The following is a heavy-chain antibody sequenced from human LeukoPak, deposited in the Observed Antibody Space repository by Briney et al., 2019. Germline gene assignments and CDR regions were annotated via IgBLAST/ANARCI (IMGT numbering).Heavy chain of an antibody. J-gene: IGHJ5*02. CDR3: ARSCPRIAVAGTSRWFDP. D-gene: IGHD6-19*01. CDR2: INNDGSST. Sequence: SGGSLRLSCAASGFTFSSYWMHWVRQAPGKGLVWVSRINNDGSSTTYADSVKGRFTISRDNAKNTLYLQVNSLRAEDTAVYYCARSCPRIAVAGTSRWFDPWGQGTLVTVSS. V-gene: IGHV3-74*01. CDR1: GFTFSSYW.